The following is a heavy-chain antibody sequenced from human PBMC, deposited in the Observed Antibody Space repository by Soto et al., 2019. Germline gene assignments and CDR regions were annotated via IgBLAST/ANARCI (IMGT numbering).Heavy chain of an antibody. J-gene: IGHJ6*02. CDR2: IIPIFGTA. Sequence: QVQLVQSGAEVKKPGSSVKVSCKASGGTFSSYAISWVRQAPGQGLEWMGGIIPIFGTANYAQTFQGRVTITADECMSTAYMELSSLRSEDTAVYYCARVGGGYAGRYGNYYYGMDVWGQGTTVTVSS. CDR1: GGTFSSYA. V-gene: IGHV1-69*01. D-gene: IGHD1-26*01. CDR3: ARVGGGYAGRYGNYYYGMDV.